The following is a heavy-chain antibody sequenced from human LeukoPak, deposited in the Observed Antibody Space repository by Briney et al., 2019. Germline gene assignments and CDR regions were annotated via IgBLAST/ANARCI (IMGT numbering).Heavy chain of an antibody. CDR3: ARDGYYDFWSGYYSHYYYYMDV. J-gene: IGHJ6*03. CDR1: GFTFSSYG. V-gene: IGHV3-30*02. CDR2: IRYDGSNK. D-gene: IGHD3-3*01. Sequence: TGGSLRLSCAASGFTFSSYGMHWVRQAPGKGLEWVAFIRYDGSNKYYADSVKGRFTISRDNSKNTLYLQMNSLRAEDTAVYYCARDGYYDFWSGYYSHYYYYMDVWGKGTTVTVSS.